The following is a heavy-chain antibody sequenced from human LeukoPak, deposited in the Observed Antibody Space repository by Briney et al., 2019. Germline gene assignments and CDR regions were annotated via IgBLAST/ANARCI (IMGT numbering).Heavy chain of an antibody. V-gene: IGHV3-30*04. D-gene: IGHD2-15*01. J-gene: IGHJ4*02. CDR1: GFTFSSYA. Sequence: PGGSLRLSCAASGFTFSSYAMHWVRQAPGKGLEWVAVISYDGSNKYYADSVKGRFTISRDNSKNTLYLQMNSLRAEDTAVYYCAGGYCSGGSCYSSPYYFDYWGQGTLVTVSS. CDR2: ISYDGSNK. CDR3: AGGYCSGGSCYSSPYYFDY.